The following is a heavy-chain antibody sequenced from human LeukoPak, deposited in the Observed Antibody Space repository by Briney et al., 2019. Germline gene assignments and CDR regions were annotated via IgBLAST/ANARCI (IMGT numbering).Heavy chain of an antibody. CDR1: GFTFSSYW. CDR3: VSFYETY. J-gene: IGHJ4*02. CDR2: ISIDGSTT. D-gene: IGHD2/OR15-2a*01. Sequence: GGSLRLSCVGSGFTFSSYWMHWVRQGPGKGLEWVSRISIDGSTTTYADSVKGRFTISKDNAKNTVYLQMNSLRAEDTAVYYCVSFYETYWGRGTLVTVSS. V-gene: IGHV3-74*01.